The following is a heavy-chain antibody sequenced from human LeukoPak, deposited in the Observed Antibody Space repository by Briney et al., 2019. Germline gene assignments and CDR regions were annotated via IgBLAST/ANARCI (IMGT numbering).Heavy chain of an antibody. Sequence: PSETLSLTCTVSGGSISSYYWSWIRQPPGKGLEWIGYIYYSGSTNYNPSLKSRVTISVDTSKNQFSLKLSSVTAADTAVYYCARSELLWFGGVNSGFDYWGQGTLVTVSS. D-gene: IGHD3-10*01. CDR2: IYYSGST. CDR3: ARSELLWFGGVNSGFDY. CDR1: GGSISSYY. V-gene: IGHV4-59*01. J-gene: IGHJ4*02.